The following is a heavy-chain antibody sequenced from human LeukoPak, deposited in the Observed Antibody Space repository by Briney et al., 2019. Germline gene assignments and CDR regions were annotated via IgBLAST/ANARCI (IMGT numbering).Heavy chain of an antibody. CDR2: IYYSGST. D-gene: IGHD2-15*01. V-gene: IGHV4-39*01. CDR3: ARRLDCSGGSCYSSHWFDP. Sequence: SETLSLTCTVSGGSISSSSYYWGWIRQPPGKGLEWIGSIYYSGSTYYNPSLKSRVTISVDTSKNQFSLKLSSVTAADTVVYYCARRLDCSGGSCYSSHWFDPWGQGTLVTVSS. CDR1: GGSISSSSYY. J-gene: IGHJ5*02.